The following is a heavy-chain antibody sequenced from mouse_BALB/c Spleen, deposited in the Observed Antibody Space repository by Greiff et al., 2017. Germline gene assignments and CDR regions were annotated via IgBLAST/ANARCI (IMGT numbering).Heavy chain of an antibody. CDR3: GYYVGFAY. CDR2: IDPANGNT. Sequence: EVQLQQSGAELVKPGASVKLSCTASGFNIKDTYMHWVKQRPEQGLEWIGRIDPANGNTKYDPKFQGKATITADTSSNTAYLQLSSLTSEDTSVYYCGYYVGFAYWGQGTLVTVSA. D-gene: IGHD1-1*01. J-gene: IGHJ3*01. V-gene: IGHV14-3*02. CDR1: GFNIKDTY.